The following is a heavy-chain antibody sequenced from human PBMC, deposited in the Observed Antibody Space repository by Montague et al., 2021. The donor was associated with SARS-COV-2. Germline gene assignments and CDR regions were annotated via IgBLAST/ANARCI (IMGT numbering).Heavy chain of an antibody. Sequence: SLRLSCAASGFTFGDYAMHWVRQAPGKGLEWVSGISWNSGSIGYTDSVKGRFTISRDNAKNSLYLQMNSLRAEDTALYYCAKDWDYYDSSGYIDHWGQGTLVTVSS. V-gene: IGHV3-9*01. J-gene: IGHJ5*02. CDR1: GFTFGDYA. CDR2: ISWNSGSI. D-gene: IGHD3-22*01. CDR3: AKDWDYYDSSGYIDH.